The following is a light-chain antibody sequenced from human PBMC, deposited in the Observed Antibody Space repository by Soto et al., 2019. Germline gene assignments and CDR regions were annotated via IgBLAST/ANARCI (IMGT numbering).Light chain of an antibody. CDR3: SSYTSTSTVI. CDR1: NSDVGGYNY. Sequence: QSALTQPASVSGSPGQSITISCTGTNSDVGGYNYVSWYQQHPGKAPKLMIYDVSSRPSGVPNRFSGSKSGNTASLTISGLQAEDEADYYCSSYTSTSTVIFGGGTKLTVL. V-gene: IGLV2-14*03. J-gene: IGLJ2*01. CDR2: DVS.